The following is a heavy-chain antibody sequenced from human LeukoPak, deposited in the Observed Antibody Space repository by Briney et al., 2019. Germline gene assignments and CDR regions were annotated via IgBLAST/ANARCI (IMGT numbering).Heavy chain of an antibody. D-gene: IGHD5-18*01. Sequence: PGWSLTLSSPASVFPTRSHSVHCVRQGLGKGLARFSRLNSDRSSTNSADSEKGLFTISTHNANNTLYLQMNSLRAEDTAVYYCARENTTMVESSRLDSWGQGTLDTVSS. V-gene: IGHV3-74*01. CDR3: ARENTTMVESSRLDS. J-gene: IGHJ4*02. CDR2: LNSDRSST. CDR1: VFPTRSHS.